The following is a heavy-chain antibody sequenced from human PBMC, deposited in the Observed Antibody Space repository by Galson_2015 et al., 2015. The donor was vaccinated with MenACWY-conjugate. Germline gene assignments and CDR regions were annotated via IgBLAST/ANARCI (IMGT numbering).Heavy chain of an antibody. CDR1: GITLSGRW. V-gene: IGHV3-74*03. CDR3: VREGVYCPHGVCYMATFDY. Sequence: SLRLSCAASGITLSGRWMHWIRQTPEKGLVWVARINSEGTSIAYADSVKGCFTISRDNAKNTLNLQMNSLRAEDSALYYCVREGVYCPHGVCYMATFDYWGQGTLVAVSS. J-gene: IGHJ4*02. D-gene: IGHD2-8*01. CDR2: INSEGTSI.